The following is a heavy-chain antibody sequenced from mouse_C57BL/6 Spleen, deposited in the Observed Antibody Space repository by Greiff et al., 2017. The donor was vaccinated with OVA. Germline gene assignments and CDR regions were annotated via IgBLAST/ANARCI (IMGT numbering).Heavy chain of an antibody. Sequence: VQLQQPGAELVRPGSSVKLSCKASGYTFTSYWMHWVKQRPIQGLEWIGNIDPSDSETHYNQKFKDKATLTVDKSSSTAYMQLSSLTSEDSAVYYCARGNYYGSFDVWGTGTTVTVSS. D-gene: IGHD1-1*01. V-gene: IGHV1-52*01. CDR3: ARGNYYGSFDV. CDR1: GYTFTSYW. J-gene: IGHJ1*03. CDR2: IDPSDSET.